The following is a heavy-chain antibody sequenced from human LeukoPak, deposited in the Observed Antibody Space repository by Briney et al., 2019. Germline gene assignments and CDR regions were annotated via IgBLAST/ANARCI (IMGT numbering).Heavy chain of an antibody. CDR2: IRYDGDST. J-gene: IGHJ3*02. D-gene: IGHD4-17*01. CDR3: ARDNDMTTVTPCAFDI. Sequence: GGSLRLSCAASGFTFSNYGMHWVRQAPGKGLEWVAFIRYDGDSTHYADSVKGRFTISRDNAKNSLYLQMNSLRAEDTAVYYCARDNDMTTVTPCAFDIWGQGTMVTVSS. CDR1: GFTFSNYG. V-gene: IGHV3-30*02.